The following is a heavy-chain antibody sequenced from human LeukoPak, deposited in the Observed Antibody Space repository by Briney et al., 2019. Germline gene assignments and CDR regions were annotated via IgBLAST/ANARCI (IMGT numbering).Heavy chain of an antibody. D-gene: IGHD4-17*01. CDR1: DGSLSGYY. CDR3: ANSGLLRDPFNY. J-gene: IGHJ4*02. V-gene: IGHV4-34*01. CDR2: INHSGST. Sequence: SETLSLTCSVYDGSLSGYYWSWIRQPPGKGLEWIGEINHSGSTNYNPSLKSRVTISADTSKNQFSLKLDSVTAADTAVYYCANSGLLRDPFNYWGQGTLVTVSS.